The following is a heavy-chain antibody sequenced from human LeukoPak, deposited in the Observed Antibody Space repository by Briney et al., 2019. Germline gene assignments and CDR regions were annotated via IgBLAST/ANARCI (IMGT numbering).Heavy chain of an antibody. CDR3: ARSPYYDILAGYHLFDY. CDR2: ISTYNGNT. J-gene: IGHJ4*02. CDR1: GYTFTSYG. D-gene: IGHD3-9*01. Sequence: GASVKVSCKASGYTFTSYGISWVRQAPGQGLEWMGWISTYNGNTNYAQKLQGRVTMTTDTSTSTAYMELRSLRSDDTAVYYCARSPYYDILAGYHLFDYWGQGTLVTVSS. V-gene: IGHV1-18*01.